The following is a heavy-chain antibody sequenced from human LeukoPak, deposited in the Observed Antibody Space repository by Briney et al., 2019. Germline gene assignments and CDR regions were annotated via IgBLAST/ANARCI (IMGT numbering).Heavy chain of an antibody. CDR2: VKSKAAGETT. V-gene: IGHV3-15*01. D-gene: IGHD3-10*01. J-gene: IGHJ4*02. Sequence: GGSLRLSCEASGLSISNDWMSWVRQAPGKGLEWVGRVKSKAAGETTHYAAPVNGRFSISRDDSKNTQYLQMNSLKTEDTGVYYCTLIQGWGSGSYYLDYWGQGTLVTVSS. CDR3: TLIQGWGSGSYYLDY. CDR1: GLSISNDW.